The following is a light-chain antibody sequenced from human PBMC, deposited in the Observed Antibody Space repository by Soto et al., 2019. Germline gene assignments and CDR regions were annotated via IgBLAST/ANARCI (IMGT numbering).Light chain of an antibody. Sequence: EVVMTQSPAILSVSPGETATLSCRSSQSVGRNLAWYQQRPGQAPRLLLYGTSTRAAGIPARFSGSGSGTEYTPPTISRQSEDVAVYYCQQYDHWPPWTFGQGTKVEIK. CDR1: QSVGRN. V-gene: IGKV3-15*01. CDR2: GTS. J-gene: IGKJ1*01. CDR3: QQYDHWPPWT.